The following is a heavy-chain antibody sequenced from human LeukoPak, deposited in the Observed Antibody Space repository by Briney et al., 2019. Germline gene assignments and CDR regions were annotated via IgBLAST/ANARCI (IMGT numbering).Heavy chain of an antibody. J-gene: IGHJ4*02. Sequence: SETLSLTCAVYGGSFSGYYWSWIRQPPGKGLEWIGEINHSGSTNYNPSLKSRVTISVDTSKNQFSLKLSSVTAADTAVYYCASLQLYSSSPGGFDYWGQGTLVTVSS. CDR3: ASLQLYSSSPGGFDY. D-gene: IGHD6-6*01. CDR1: GGSFSGYY. V-gene: IGHV4-34*01. CDR2: INHSGST.